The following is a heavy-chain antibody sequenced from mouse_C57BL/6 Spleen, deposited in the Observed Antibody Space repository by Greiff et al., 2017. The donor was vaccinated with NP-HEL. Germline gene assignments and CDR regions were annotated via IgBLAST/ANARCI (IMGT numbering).Heavy chain of an antibody. CDR1: GYAFSSSW. CDR2: IYPGDGDT. Sequence: VMLVESGPELVKPGASVKISCKASGYAFSSSWMNWVKQRPGKGLEWIGRIYPGDGDTNYNGKFKGKATLTADKSSSTAYMQLSSLTSEDSAVYFCARNYGSLVGDYWGQGTSVTVSS. D-gene: IGHD1-1*01. CDR3: ARNYGSLVGDY. V-gene: IGHV1-82*01. J-gene: IGHJ4*01.